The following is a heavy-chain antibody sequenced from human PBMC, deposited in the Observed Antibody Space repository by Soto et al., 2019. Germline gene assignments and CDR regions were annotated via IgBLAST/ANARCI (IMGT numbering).Heavy chain of an antibody. V-gene: IGHV4-30-2*01. CDR2: IYHSGST. Sequence: SETLSLTCAVSGGSISSGGYSWNWIRQPLGKGLEWIGYIYHSGSTYYNPSLKRRVTISVDKSKNQFSLKLTSVTAADTAVYYCARDQLEGNWFDPWGQGTLVTVSS. CDR1: GGSISSGGYS. J-gene: IGHJ5*02. D-gene: IGHD1-1*01. CDR3: ARDQLEGNWFDP.